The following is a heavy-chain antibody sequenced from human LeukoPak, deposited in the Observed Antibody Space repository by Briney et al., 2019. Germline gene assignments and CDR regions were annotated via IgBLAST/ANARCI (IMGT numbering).Heavy chain of an antibody. V-gene: IGHV3-23*01. D-gene: IGHD2-15*01. J-gene: IGHJ4*02. CDR3: AKAPTVVAAHGYFDY. CDR1: GFTFDDYA. CDR2: ISGSGGST. Sequence: GGSLRLSCAASGFTFDDYAMSWVRQAPGKGLEWVSAISGSGGSTYYADSVKGRFTISRDNSKNTLYLQMNSLRAEDTAVYYCAKAPTVVAAHGYFDYWGQGTLVTVSS.